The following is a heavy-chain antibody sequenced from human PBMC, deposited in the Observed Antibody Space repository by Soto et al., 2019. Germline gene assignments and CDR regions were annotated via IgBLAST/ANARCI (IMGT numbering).Heavy chain of an antibody. CDR1: GYTFTSYG. Sequence: ASVKVSCKASGYTFTSYGISWVRQAPGRGLEWMGWISAYNGNTNYAQKLQGRVTMTTDTSTSTAYMELRSLRSDDTAVYYCARDPSLEYSSSSRWFDPWGQGTLVTVSS. J-gene: IGHJ5*02. D-gene: IGHD6-6*01. CDR2: ISAYNGNT. CDR3: ARDPSLEYSSSSRWFDP. V-gene: IGHV1-18*01.